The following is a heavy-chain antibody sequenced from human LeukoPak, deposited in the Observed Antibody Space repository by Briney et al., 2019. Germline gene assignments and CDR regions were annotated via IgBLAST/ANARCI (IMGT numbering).Heavy chain of an antibody. Sequence: SETLSLTCTVSGGSISGSSYYWGWIRQPPGKGLEWIGSIYYSGSTYYNPSLKSRVTISVDTSKNQFSLKLSSVTTADTAVYCCARQEALGSNWFDPWGQGTLVTVSS. CDR2: IYYSGST. J-gene: IGHJ5*02. CDR1: GGSISGSSYY. CDR3: ARQEALGSNWFDP. D-gene: IGHD1-26*01. V-gene: IGHV4-39*01.